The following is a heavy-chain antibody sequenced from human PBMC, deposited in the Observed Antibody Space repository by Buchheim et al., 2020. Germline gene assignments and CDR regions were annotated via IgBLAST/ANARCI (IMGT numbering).Heavy chain of an antibody. CDR1: GFTFSSYG. Sequence: QVQLVESGGSVVQPGRSLRLSCAASGFTFSSYGMHWVRQAPGKGLEWVAVIWYDGSNKYYDDSVKGRFTISRDNSKNTLYLQMNSLRAEDTAVYYCARGGADYDFWSGYYRYYGMDVWGQGTT. CDR2: IWYDGSNK. J-gene: IGHJ6*02. CDR3: ARGGADYDFWSGYYRYYGMDV. V-gene: IGHV3-33*01. D-gene: IGHD3-3*01.